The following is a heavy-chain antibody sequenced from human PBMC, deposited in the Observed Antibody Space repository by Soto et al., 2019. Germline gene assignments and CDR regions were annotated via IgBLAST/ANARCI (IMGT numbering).Heavy chain of an antibody. D-gene: IGHD6-19*01. J-gene: IGHJ4*02. CDR2: IAGGGHTI. CDR3: ARDPISGSFDY. Sequence: WGSLRLSCSASGFPFHSYSMNWFRQAPGRGLEWISYIAGGGHTIYYADSVKGRFTISRDDAKSSLYLQMNSLRDDDTAIYFCARDPISGSFDYWGQGTLVTVSS. CDR1: GFPFHSYS. V-gene: IGHV3-48*02.